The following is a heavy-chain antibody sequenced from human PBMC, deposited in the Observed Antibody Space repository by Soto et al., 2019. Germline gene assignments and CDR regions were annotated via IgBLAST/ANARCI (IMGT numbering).Heavy chain of an antibody. CDR1: GFTFSSYS. CDR2: ISSSSSYI. J-gene: IGHJ6*03. CDR3: AKPWGHYYYYYYMDV. D-gene: IGHD7-27*01. V-gene: IGHV3-21*01. Sequence: EVQLVESGGGLVKPGGSLRLSCAASGFTFSSYSMNWVRQAPGKGLEWVSSISSSSSYIYYAESVKGRFTISRDNAKNEQDLQMNTLRGEDTDVYSCAKPWGHYYYYYYMDVWGKGTTVTVSS.